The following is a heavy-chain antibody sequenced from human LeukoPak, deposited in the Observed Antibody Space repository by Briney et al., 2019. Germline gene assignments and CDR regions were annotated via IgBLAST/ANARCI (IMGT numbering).Heavy chain of an antibody. D-gene: IGHD2-21*01. CDR2: IYYSGST. V-gene: IGHV4-30-4*08. J-gene: IGHJ3*01. Sequence: PSETLSLTCTVSGGSISSGDYYWSWIRQPPGKGLEWIGYIYYSGSTYYNPSLKSRVTISVDTSKNQFSLKLISVTAADTAVYYCARHDIVGSSAWIDAFDFWGQGTMVTVSS. CDR1: GGSISSGDYY. CDR3: ARHDIVGSSAWIDAFDF.